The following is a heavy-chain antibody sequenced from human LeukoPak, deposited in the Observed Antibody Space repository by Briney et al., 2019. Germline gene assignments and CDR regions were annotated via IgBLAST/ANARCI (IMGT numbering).Heavy chain of an antibody. CDR3: ARAFVVVTANLDY. Sequence: GGSLRLSCAASGFTFSSYGMHWVRQAPGKGLEWVAVISYDGSNKYYADSVKGRFTISRDNSKNTLYLQMNSLRAEDTAVYYCARAFVVVTANLDYWGQGTLVTVSS. V-gene: IGHV3-30*03. CDR1: GFTFSSYG. CDR2: ISYDGSNK. D-gene: IGHD2-21*02. J-gene: IGHJ4*02.